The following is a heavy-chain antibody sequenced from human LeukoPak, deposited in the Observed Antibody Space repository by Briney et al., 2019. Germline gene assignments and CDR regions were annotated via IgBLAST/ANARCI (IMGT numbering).Heavy chain of an antibody. CDR2: ISGSGGST. J-gene: IGHJ4*02. D-gene: IGHD6-6*01. CDR1: GFTFSSYA. V-gene: IGHV3-23*01. CDR3: AKDLSGYSSSSACSY. Sequence: GGSLRLSCAASGFTFSSYAMSWVRQAPGKGLEWASAISGSGGSTYYADSVKGRFTISRDNSKNTLYLQMNSLRAEDTAVYYCAKDLSGYSSSSACSYWGQGTLVTVSS.